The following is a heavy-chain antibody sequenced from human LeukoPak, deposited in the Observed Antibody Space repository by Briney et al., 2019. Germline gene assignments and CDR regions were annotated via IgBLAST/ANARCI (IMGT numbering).Heavy chain of an antibody. V-gene: IGHV7-4-1*02. D-gene: IGHD2-21*01. Sequence: GASVKVSCKGSGYTFTSYAMNWVRQAPGQGLEWMGWINTNTGNPTYAQGFTGRFVFSLDTSVSTAYLQISSLKAEDTAVYYCARYSRGYYYYGMDVWGQGTTVTVSS. CDR2: INTNTGNP. CDR1: GYTFTSYA. J-gene: IGHJ6*02. CDR3: ARYSRGYYYYGMDV.